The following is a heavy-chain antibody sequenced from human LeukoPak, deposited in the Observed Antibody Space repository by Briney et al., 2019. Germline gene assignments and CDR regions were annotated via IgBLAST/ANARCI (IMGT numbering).Heavy chain of an antibody. D-gene: IGHD4-23*01. Sequence: ASETPSLTCAVYGGSFSGYYWSWIRQPPGKGLEWIGEINHSGSTNYNPSLKSRVTISVDTSKNQFSLKLSSVTAADTAVYYCARGGAPYYGGNPYYFDYWGQGTLVTVSS. CDR3: ARGGAPYYGGNPYYFDY. V-gene: IGHV4-34*01. CDR2: INHSGST. J-gene: IGHJ4*02. CDR1: GGSFSGYY.